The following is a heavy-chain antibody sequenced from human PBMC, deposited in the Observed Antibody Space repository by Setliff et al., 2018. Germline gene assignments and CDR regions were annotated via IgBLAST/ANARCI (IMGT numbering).Heavy chain of an antibody. CDR1: GDSISRAKYY. CDR2: IYTDGST. CDR3: ARVTGFSYMDV. Sequence: SETLSLTCTVSGDSISRAKYYWSWIRQSAGKGLECIGRIYTDGSTKYNPSLNSRVTLLIDTAKNQISLRLSSVTAADTAVYFCARVTGFSYMDVWGKGTKVTVSS. J-gene: IGHJ6*03. V-gene: IGHV4-61*02. D-gene: IGHD3-3*01.